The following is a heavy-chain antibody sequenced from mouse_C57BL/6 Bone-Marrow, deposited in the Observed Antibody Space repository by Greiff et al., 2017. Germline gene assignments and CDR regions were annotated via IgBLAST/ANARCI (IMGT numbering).Heavy chain of an antibody. Sequence: LQESDAELVKPGASVKISCKVSGYTFTDHTIHWMKQRPEQGLEWIGYIYPRDGSTKYNEKFKGKATLTADKSSSTAYMQLNSLTSEDAAVYFCARDYYGSSSFAYWGQGTLVTVSA. D-gene: IGHD1-1*01. CDR2: IYPRDGST. V-gene: IGHV1-78*01. J-gene: IGHJ3*01. CDR1: GYTFTDHT. CDR3: ARDYYGSSSFAY.